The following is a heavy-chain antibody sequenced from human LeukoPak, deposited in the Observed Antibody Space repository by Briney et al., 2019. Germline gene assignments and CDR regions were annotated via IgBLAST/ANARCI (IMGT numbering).Heavy chain of an antibody. V-gene: IGHV3-7*01. CDR1: GFTFSSHW. Sequence: GGSLRLSCAVSGFTFSSHWMSWVRQAPGKGLEWVANIKQDGSETYYVDSVKSRFTISRDNAKNSLFLQMNSLRAEDTAVYYCARDGEMPTIYFDYWGPGTLVTVSS. CDR2: IKQDGSET. D-gene: IGHD5-24*01. J-gene: IGHJ4*02. CDR3: ARDGEMPTIYFDY.